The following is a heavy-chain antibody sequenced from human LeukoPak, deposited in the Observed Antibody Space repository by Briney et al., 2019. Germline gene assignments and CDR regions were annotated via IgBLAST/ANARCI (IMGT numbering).Heavy chain of an antibody. CDR2: IYYSGST. Sequence: SETLSLTCTVSGGSISSSSYYWGWIRQPPGKGLEWIGSIYYSGSTYYNPSLKSRVTISVDTSKNQSSLKLSSVTAADTAVYYCARPFAGYCSSTSCYDAFDIWGQGTMVTVSS. D-gene: IGHD2-2*01. J-gene: IGHJ3*02. CDR1: GGSISSSSYY. V-gene: IGHV4-39*01. CDR3: ARPFAGYCSSTSCYDAFDI.